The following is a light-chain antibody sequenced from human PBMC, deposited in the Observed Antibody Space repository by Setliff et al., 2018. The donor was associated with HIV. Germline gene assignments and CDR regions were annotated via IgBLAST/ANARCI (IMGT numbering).Light chain of an antibody. Sequence: ALAQPASVSGSPGQSITISCTGTSSDIGAYNYVSWYQQHPGKAPKLMIYEVSNRPSGVSNRFSGSKSGNTASLTISGLQAEDEADYYCSSYTSSFTRVFGTGTKVTVL. J-gene: IGLJ1*01. CDR3: SSYTSSFTRV. CDR2: EVS. CDR1: SSDIGAYNY. V-gene: IGLV2-14*01.